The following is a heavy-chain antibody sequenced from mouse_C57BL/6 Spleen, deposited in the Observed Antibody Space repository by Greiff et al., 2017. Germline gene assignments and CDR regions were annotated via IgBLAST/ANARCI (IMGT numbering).Heavy chain of an antibody. CDR3: ERGGTVAPDYDF. D-gene: IGHD1-1*01. CDR1: GYTFTSYW. J-gene: IGHJ2*01. Sequence: QVQLQQPGAELVKPGASVKMSCKASGYTFTSYWITWVKQRPGQGLEWIGDIYPGSGSTNYNEKFKSKATLTVDTSSSTAYMQLSSLTSEDSAVYYCERGGTVAPDYDFWGQGTTLTVSS. CDR2: IYPGSGST. V-gene: IGHV1-55*01.